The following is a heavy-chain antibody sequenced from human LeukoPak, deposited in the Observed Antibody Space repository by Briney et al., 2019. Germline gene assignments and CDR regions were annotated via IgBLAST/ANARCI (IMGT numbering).Heavy chain of an antibody. V-gene: IGHV3-7*01. D-gene: IGHD2-2*01. J-gene: IGHJ3*02. CDR3: ARDRVGALIVVVPAASDAFDI. CDR2: IKQDGREK. CDR1: GFALNSYT. Sequence: GGSLRLSCAASGFALNSYTLSWVRQAPGKGLEWVANIKQDGREKYYVDSVKGRFTISRDNAKNSLYLQMNSLRAEDTAVYYCARDRVGALIVVVPAASDAFDIWGQGTMVTVSS.